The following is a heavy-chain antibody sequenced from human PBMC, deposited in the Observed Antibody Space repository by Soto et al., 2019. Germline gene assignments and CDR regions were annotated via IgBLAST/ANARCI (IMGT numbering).Heavy chain of an antibody. CDR1: GFTFSDYY. CDR2: ISHSGSTI. D-gene: IGHD2-8*02. J-gene: IGHJ6*02. Sequence: SCAASGFTFSDYYMNWIRQAPGKGLEWVSYISHSGSTIYYANSVKGRFTISRDNVKNSLYLQMSSLRAEDTAMYFCARDDTGSMDVWGQGTTVTVSS. V-gene: IGHV3-11*01. CDR3: ARDDTGSMDV.